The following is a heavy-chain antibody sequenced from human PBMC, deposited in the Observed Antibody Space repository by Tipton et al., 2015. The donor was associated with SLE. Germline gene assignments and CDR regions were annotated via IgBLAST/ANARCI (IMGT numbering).Heavy chain of an antibody. D-gene: IGHD4-11*01. CDR3: ARRADDYSNWFDP. CDR1: GGSISGASYY. V-gene: IGHV4-39*07. CDR2: IYYTGNT. J-gene: IGHJ5*02. Sequence: TLSLTCTVSGGSISGASYYWGWIRQPPGKGLEWIGSIYYTGNTYYNPSLKSRLTMSVDTAKRQFSLRLTSMTAADTAVYFCARRADDYSNWFDPWGHGTQVSVSS.